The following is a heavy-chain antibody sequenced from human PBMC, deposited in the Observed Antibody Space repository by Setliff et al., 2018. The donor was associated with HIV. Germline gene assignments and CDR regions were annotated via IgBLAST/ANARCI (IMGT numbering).Heavy chain of an antibody. J-gene: IGHJ6*02. Sequence: SETLFLTCAVYGGSFSGYYWSWIRQPPGKGLEWIGEINHSGSTKYNPSLESRVTISVDTSKNQFSLKLSSVTAADTAVYYCAIVTTPHYYGMDVWGQGTTVTVSS. V-gene: IGHV4-34*01. CDR1: GGSFSGYY. D-gene: IGHD4-17*01. CDR3: AIVTTPHYYGMDV. CDR2: INHSGST.